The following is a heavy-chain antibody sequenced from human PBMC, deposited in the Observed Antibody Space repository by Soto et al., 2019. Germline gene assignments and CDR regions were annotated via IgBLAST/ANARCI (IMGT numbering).Heavy chain of an antibody. CDR2: NSAYNGNT. CDR1: GYTFTSYG. Sequence: ASVKVSCKASGYTFTSYGISWVRQAPGQGLEWMGWNSAYNGNTNYAQKLQGRVTMTTDTSTSTAYMELRSLRSDDTAVYYCARRIGDFWSGYYTGYFDYWGQGTLVTVS. CDR3: ARRIGDFWSGYYTGYFDY. D-gene: IGHD3-3*01. V-gene: IGHV1-18*01. J-gene: IGHJ4*02.